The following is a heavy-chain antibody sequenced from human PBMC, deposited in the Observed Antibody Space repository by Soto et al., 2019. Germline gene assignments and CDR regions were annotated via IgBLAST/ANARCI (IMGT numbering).Heavy chain of an antibody. J-gene: IGHJ6*02. CDR2: IYSGGST. Sequence: GGSLRLSCAASGFTVSSNYMSWVRQAPGKGLEWVSVIYSGGSTYYADSVKGRFTISRDNSKNTLYLQMNSLRAEDTAVYYCARDSRRKQRYYGKDVWGQGTTVTVSS. CDR3: ARDSRRKQRYYGKDV. V-gene: IGHV3-53*01. D-gene: IGHD1-1*01. CDR1: GFTVSSNY.